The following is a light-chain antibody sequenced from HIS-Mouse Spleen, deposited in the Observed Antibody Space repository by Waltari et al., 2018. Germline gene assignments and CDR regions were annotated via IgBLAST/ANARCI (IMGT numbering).Light chain of an antibody. CDR2: EVS. Sequence: QSALTQPPSASGSPGQSVPISCIGTSSDVGGYNYVSRYQQHPGNAPKLMIYEVSKRPSGVPDRFSGSKSGNTASLTVSGLQAEDEADYYCSSYAGSNNFVVFGGGTKLTVL. J-gene: IGLJ2*01. CDR3: SSYAGSNNFVV. CDR1: SSDVGGYNY. V-gene: IGLV2-8*01.